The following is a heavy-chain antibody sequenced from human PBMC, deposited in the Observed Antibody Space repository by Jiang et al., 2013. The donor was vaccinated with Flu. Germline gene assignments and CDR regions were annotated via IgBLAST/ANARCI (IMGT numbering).Heavy chain of an antibody. CDR2: IIPILGIA. CDR3: ARDGASDIVATMGYGMDV. V-gene: IGHV1-69*04. D-gene: IGHD5-12*01. CDR1: GGTFSSYT. J-gene: IGHJ6*02. Sequence: GAEVKKPGSSVKVSCKASGGTFSSYTISWVRQAPGQGLEWMGRIIPILGIANYAQKFQGRVTITADKSTSTAYMELSSLRSEDTAVYYCARDGASDIVATMGYGMDVWGQGTTVTVSS.